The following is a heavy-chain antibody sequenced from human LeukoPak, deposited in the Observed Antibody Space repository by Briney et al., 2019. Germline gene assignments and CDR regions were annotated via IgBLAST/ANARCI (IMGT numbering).Heavy chain of an antibody. J-gene: IGHJ3*02. Sequence: GRSLRLSCAASGFTFDDYAMHWVRQAPGKGLEGFSGISWNSGSIGYADSVKGRFTISRDNAKNPLYLQMNSLRAEDTALYYCAKDMAAIAAAGFAFDIWGQGTMVTVSS. CDR1: GFTFDDYA. V-gene: IGHV3-9*01. CDR3: AKDMAAIAAAGFAFDI. CDR2: ISWNSGSI. D-gene: IGHD6-13*01.